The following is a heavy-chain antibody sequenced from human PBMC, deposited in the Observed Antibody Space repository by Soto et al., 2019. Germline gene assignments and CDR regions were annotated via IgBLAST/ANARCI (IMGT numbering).Heavy chain of an antibody. CDR1: GFTFSSYG. Sequence: GGSLRLSCAASGFTFSSYGIHWVRQAPGKGLEWVALISYGESKKYYADSVKGRFTISRDNSKNTLFLQMNSLRAEDTAVYYCAKVRGYVPNYYGMDVWAQGTTVTVSS. J-gene: IGHJ6*02. CDR3: AKVRGYVPNYYGMDV. CDR2: ISYGESKK. V-gene: IGHV3-30*18. D-gene: IGHD5-12*01.